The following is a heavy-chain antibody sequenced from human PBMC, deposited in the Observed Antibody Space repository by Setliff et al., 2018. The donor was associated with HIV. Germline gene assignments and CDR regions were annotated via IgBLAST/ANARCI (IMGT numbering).Heavy chain of an antibody. CDR1: GGSISNYY. V-gene: IGHV4-4*08. Sequence: PSETLSLTCTVSGGSISNYYWSWIRQPPGKGLEWIGHIYSSGSTNYNPSLKSRVTISVDTSKNQISLRLTSVAATDTAVYYCARDDRCSGDTCYYYWGQGALVTVSS. D-gene: IGHD2-15*01. CDR3: ARDDRCSGDTCYYY. CDR2: IYSSGST. J-gene: IGHJ4*02.